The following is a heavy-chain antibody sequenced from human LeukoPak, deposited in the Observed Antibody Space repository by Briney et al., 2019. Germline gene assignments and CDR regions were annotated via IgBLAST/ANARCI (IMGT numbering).Heavy chain of an antibody. CDR1: GFTFSSYA. CDR3: ARGLGAYGSSWYFFYGLDV. CDR2: IFGSKNI. V-gene: IGHV3-66*01. D-gene: IGHD6-13*01. Sequence: GGSLRLSCAASGFTFSSYAMSWVRQAPGKGLEWVSVIFGSKNIYYADSVKGRFTVSKDNSKNTVYLQMNSLRVEDTAIYYCARGLGAYGSSWYFFYGLDVWGRGTTVIVSS. J-gene: IGHJ6*02.